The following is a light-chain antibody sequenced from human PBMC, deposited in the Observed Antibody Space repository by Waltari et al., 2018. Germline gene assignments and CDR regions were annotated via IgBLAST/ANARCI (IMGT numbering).Light chain of an antibody. Sequence: NFLLTQPHSVSESPGKTITISCTRRSGSIASNYVQWYQQRPGSSPTTVIYEDNQRPSGVPDRFSGSIDRSSNSASLTISGLKTEDEADYYCQSYDRSTQVFGGGTGVTVL. J-gene: IGLJ3*02. CDR2: EDN. CDR3: QSYDRSTQV. V-gene: IGLV6-57*01. CDR1: SGSIASNY.